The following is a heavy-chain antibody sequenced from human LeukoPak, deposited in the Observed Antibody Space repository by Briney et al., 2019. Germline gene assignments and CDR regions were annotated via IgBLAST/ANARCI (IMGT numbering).Heavy chain of an antibody. CDR3: ARPYSSSWYGDAFDI. Sequence: SETLSLTCTVSGGSISSYYWSWIRQPPGKGLEWIGYIYYSGSTNYNPSLKSRVTISVDTSKNQFSLKLSSVTAADTAVYYCARPYSSSWYGDAFDIWGQGTMVTVSS. D-gene: IGHD6-13*01. CDR2: IYYSGST. J-gene: IGHJ3*02. CDR1: GGSISSYY. V-gene: IGHV4-59*08.